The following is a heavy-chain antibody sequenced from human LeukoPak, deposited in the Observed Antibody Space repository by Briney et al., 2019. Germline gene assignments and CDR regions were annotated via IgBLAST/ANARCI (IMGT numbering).Heavy chain of an antibody. CDR3: AKDEGIKWELPTIDY. V-gene: IGHV3-30*18. D-gene: IGHD1-26*01. CDR1: GFTFSGYG. Sequence: GGSLRLSCAASGFTFSGYGMHWVRQAPGKGLEWVATISYDGSNKNYADSVKGRFTISRDNSKNTLYLQMNSLRAEDTAVYYCAKDEGIKWELPTIDYWGQGTLVTVSS. J-gene: IGHJ4*02. CDR2: ISYDGSNK.